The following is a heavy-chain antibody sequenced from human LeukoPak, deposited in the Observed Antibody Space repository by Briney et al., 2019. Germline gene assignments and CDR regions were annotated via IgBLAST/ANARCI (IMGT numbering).Heavy chain of an antibody. V-gene: IGHV1-8*01. CDR1: GYTFTSYD. J-gene: IGHJ6*03. Sequence: ASVKVSCKASGYTFTSYDINWVRQATGQGLEWMGWMNPNSGNTGYAQKFQGRVTMTRNTSISTAYMELSSLRSEDMAVYYCARGVPYDFWSGYLYYYMDVWGKGTTVTVSS. D-gene: IGHD3-3*01. CDR3: ARGVPYDFWSGYLYYYMDV. CDR2: MNPNSGNT.